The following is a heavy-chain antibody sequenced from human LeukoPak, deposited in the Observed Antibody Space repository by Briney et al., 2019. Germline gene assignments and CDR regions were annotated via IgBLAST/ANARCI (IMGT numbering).Heavy chain of an antibody. CDR1: GGSFSGYY. CDR2: INHSGST. CDR3: ARLLRYFDWHSYYYYYMDV. J-gene: IGHJ6*03. Sequence: SETLSLTCAVYGGSFSGYYWSWIRQPPGEGLEWIGEINHSGSTNYNPSLKSRVTISIDTSKNQFSLKLSSVTAADTAVYYCARLLRYFDWHSYYYYYMDVWGKGTTVTISS. V-gene: IGHV4-34*01. D-gene: IGHD3-9*01.